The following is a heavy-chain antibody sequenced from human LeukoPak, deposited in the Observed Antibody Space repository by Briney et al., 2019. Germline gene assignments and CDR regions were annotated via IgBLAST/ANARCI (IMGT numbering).Heavy chain of an antibody. Sequence: SETLSLTCAVYGGSFSGYYWSWIRQPPGKGLEWIGEINHSGSTNYNLSLKSRVTISVDTSKNQFSLKLSSVTAADTAVYYCARARGDTGGWGQGTLVTVSS. CDR2: INHSGST. J-gene: IGHJ4*02. D-gene: IGHD2-21*02. CDR1: GGSFSGYY. V-gene: IGHV4-34*01. CDR3: ARARGDTGG.